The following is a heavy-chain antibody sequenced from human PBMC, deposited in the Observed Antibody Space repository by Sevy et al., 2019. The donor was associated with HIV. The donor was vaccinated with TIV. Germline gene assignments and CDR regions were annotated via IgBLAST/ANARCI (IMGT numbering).Heavy chain of an antibody. J-gene: IGHJ4*02. CDR1: GGSISSGGYY. V-gene: IGHV4-31*11. Sequence: SETLSLTCAVSGGSISSGGYYWSWIRQHPGKGLEWIGYIYYSGSTYYNPSLKSRVTISVDTSKNQFSLKLSSVTAADTAVYYCASREGHYYDSSGYYLNWGQGTLVTVSS. D-gene: IGHD3-22*01. CDR3: ASREGHYYDSSGYYLN. CDR2: IYYSGST.